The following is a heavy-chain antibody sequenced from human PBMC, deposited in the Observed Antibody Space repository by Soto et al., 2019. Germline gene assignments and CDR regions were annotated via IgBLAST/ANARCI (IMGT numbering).Heavy chain of an antibody. CDR1: GFTFSSYS. CDR3: AREYYDFWSGYFP. J-gene: IGHJ4*02. CDR2: ISSSSSTI. Sequence: EVQLVESGGGLVQPGGSLRLSCAASGFTFSSYSMNWVRQAPGKGLEWVSYISSSSSTIYYADSVKGRFTISRDNAKNSLYLQMNSLRAEDTAVYYCAREYYDFWSGYFPGGQGTLVTVSS. V-gene: IGHV3-48*01. D-gene: IGHD3-3*01.